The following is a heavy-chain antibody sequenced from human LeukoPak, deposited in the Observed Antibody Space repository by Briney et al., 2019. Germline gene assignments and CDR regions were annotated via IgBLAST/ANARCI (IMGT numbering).Heavy chain of an antibody. Sequence: SQTLSLTCTVSGGSISSGSYYWSWIRQPAGKGLEWIGRIYTSGSTNYNPSLKSRVTISVDTSKNQFSLKLSSVTAADTAVYYCARGKSEYYDILTGYSHYFDYWGQGTLVTVS. CDR2: IYTSGST. CDR1: GGSISSGSYY. J-gene: IGHJ4*02. D-gene: IGHD3-9*01. V-gene: IGHV4-61*02. CDR3: ARGKSEYYDILTGYSHYFDY.